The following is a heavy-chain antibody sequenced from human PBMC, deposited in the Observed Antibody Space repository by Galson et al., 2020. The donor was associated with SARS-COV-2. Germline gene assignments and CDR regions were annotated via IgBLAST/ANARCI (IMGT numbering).Heavy chain of an antibody. D-gene: IGHD3-22*01. Sequence: ASVTVSCKASGYTFTSYDINWVRQATGQGLEWMGWMNPNSGNTGHAQKFQGRVTMTRNTSISTAYMELSSLRSEDTAVYYCARSKIGGNYYDSSGYYPIDAFDIWGQGTMVTVSS. CDR1: GYTFTSYD. CDR2: MNPNSGNT. CDR3: ARSKIGGNYYDSSGYYPIDAFDI. V-gene: IGHV1-8*01. J-gene: IGHJ3*02.